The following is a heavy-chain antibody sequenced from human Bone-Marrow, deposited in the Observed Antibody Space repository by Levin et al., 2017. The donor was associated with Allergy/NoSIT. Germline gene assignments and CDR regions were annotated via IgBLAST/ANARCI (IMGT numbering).Heavy chain of an antibody. CDR1: GFTFSSYR. CDR2: ITSSSSYI. Sequence: VASVKVSCAASGFTFSSYRMNWVRQAPGKGLNWVSSITSSSSYIYYADSVKGRFTITRDNAKNSLYLQMNSLRAEDTAVYYCARGLEYSGLPWGQGTLVTVSS. D-gene: IGHD5-12*01. V-gene: IGHV3-21*01. J-gene: IGHJ5*02. CDR3: ARGLEYSGLP.